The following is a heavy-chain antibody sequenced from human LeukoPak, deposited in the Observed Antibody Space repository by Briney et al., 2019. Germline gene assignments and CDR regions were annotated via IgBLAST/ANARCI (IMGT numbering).Heavy chain of an antibody. V-gene: IGHV4-59*01. CDR3: AREGSGSGWYWFDP. J-gene: IGHJ5*02. CDR1: GGSISSYY. CDR2: IYYSGST. Sequence: PSETLSLTCTVSGGSISSYYWSWIRQPPGKGLEWIGYIYYSGSTNCNPSLKSRVTISVDTSKNQFSLKLSSVIAADTAVYYCAREGSGSGWYWFDPWGQGTLVTVSS. D-gene: IGHD6-19*01.